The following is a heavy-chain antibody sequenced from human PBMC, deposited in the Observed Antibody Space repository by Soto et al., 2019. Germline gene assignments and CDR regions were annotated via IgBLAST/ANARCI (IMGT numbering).Heavy chain of an antibody. CDR3: ARASLAATLVLLGY. V-gene: IGHV4-61*01. CDR1: GGSVSSGSYY. D-gene: IGHD2-15*01. J-gene: IGHJ4*02. CDR2: IYYSGST. Sequence: QVQLQESGPGLVKPSETLSLTCTVSGGSVSSGSYYWSWIRQPPGKGLEWIGYIYYSGSTNYNPSLKSRVTISVDTSKNQFSLKLSSVTAADTAVYYCARASLAATLVLLGYWGQGTLVTVSS.